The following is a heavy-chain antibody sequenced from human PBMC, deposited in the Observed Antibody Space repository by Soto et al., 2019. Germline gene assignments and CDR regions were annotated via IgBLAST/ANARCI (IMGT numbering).Heavy chain of an antibody. J-gene: IGHJ3*02. Sequence: SETLSLTCTVSGGSISSSSYYRGWIRQPPGKGLEWIGSIYYSGSTYYNPSLKSRVTISVDTSKNQFSLKLSSVTAADTAVYYCASQRYDSSGYYYYAFDIWGQGTMVTVSS. D-gene: IGHD3-22*01. CDR2: IYYSGST. V-gene: IGHV4-39*01. CDR3: ASQRYDSSGYYYYAFDI. CDR1: GGSISSSSYY.